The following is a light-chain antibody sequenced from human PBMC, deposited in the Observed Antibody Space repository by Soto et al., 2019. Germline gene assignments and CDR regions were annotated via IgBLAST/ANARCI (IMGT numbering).Light chain of an antibody. V-gene: IGLV2-14*01. CDR3: SSYTSPTTLV. Sequence: QSALTQPASVSGSPGQSITISCTGSNSDVGAYNYVSWYQHYPGKAPKLIIYEVNNRPSGVSTRFSGSKSGNTASLTISGLQAEDEADYHCSSYTSPTTLVFGGGTKLTVL. CDR1: NSDVGAYNY. J-gene: IGLJ2*01. CDR2: EVN.